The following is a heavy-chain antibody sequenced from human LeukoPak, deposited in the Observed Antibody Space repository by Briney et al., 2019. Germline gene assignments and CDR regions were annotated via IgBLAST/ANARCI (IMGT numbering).Heavy chain of an antibody. CDR2: ISGSGDST. J-gene: IGHJ3*02. CDR1: GFTFSSYA. Sequence: PGGSLRLSCAASGFTFSSYAMSWVRQAPGKGLEWVSGISGSGDSTYYADSVKGRFTISRDNSKNTLYLQMNSLRAEDTAVYYCAKGLPYGDYGNDAFDIWGQGTMVTVSS. D-gene: IGHD4-17*01. CDR3: AKGLPYGDYGNDAFDI. V-gene: IGHV3-23*01.